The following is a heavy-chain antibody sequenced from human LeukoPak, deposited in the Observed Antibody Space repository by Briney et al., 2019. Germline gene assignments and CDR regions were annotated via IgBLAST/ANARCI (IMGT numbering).Heavy chain of an antibody. D-gene: IGHD2-2*01. Sequence: ASVKVSCTASGGTFSSYAISWVRQAPGQGLEWMGGIIPIFGTANYAQKFQGRVTITADESTSTAYMELSSLRSEDTAVYYCARDRGYCSSTSCYLNYWGQGTLVTVSS. J-gene: IGHJ4*02. CDR1: GGTFSSYA. CDR3: ARDRGYCSSTSCYLNY. CDR2: IIPIFGTA. V-gene: IGHV1-69*13.